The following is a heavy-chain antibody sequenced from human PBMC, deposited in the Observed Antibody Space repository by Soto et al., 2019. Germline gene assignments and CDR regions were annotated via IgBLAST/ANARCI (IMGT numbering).Heavy chain of an antibody. V-gene: IGHV3-23*01. Sequence: GGSLRLSCAASGFTFSSSAMSWVRQAPGTGLEWVSTINPTGANTHYADSAKGRFTISRDNSRNTVDLQMNSLRAADTALYYCVSWVSDHFDYWGQGTPVTVSS. CDR3: VSWVSDHFDY. CDR2: INPTGANT. D-gene: IGHD3-16*01. CDR1: GFTFSSSA. J-gene: IGHJ4*02.